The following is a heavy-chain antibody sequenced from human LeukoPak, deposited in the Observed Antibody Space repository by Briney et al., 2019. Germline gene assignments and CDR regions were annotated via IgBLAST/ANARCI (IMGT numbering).Heavy chain of an antibody. V-gene: IGHV3-23*01. CDR1: GVTLSNYA. CDR3: AKGSSRPPNAFDI. D-gene: IGHD6-6*01. Sequence: GGSLRLSCVASGVTLSNYAMSWARQAPGKGLEWVSGISSSGSGGNTYYADSVKGRFTISRDNAKNSLHLQMNSLRAEDTAVYYCAKGSSRPPNAFDIWGQGTLVTVSS. J-gene: IGHJ3*02. CDR2: ISSSGSGGNT.